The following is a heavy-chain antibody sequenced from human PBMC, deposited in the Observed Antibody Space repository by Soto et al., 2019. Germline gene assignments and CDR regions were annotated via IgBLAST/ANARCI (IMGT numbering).Heavy chain of an antibody. J-gene: IGHJ4*01. Sequence: SEPLSLTCNVSGVSITSGGFYWNWIRQHPGKGLEWIGYIYYRRSTYYNPSLKSRVSISLDTSKNQCYLKLSFVTVADTAVYYGVTLRGDYRIDDWGQATLVTV. V-gene: IGHV4-31*03. CDR2: IYYRRST. CDR3: VTLRGDYRIDD. D-gene: IGHD4-17*01. CDR1: GVSITSGGFY.